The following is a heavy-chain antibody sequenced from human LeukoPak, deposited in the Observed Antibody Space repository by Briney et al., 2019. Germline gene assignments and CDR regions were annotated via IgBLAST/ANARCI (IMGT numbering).Heavy chain of an antibody. CDR2: IYTSGST. CDR1: GGSISTYY. V-gene: IGHV4-4*07. Sequence: PSETLSLTCTVSGGSISTYYWSWIRQPAGKGLEWIGRIYTSGSTNYNPSLKSRVTMSVDTSKNQFSLKLSSVTAADTAVYYCARETLERKLAYYYYMDVWGKGTTVTVSS. D-gene: IGHD1-1*01. J-gene: IGHJ6*03. CDR3: ARETLERKLAYYYYMDV.